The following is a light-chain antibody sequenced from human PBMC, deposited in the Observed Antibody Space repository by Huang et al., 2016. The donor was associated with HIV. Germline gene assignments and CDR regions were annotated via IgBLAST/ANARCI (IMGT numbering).Light chain of an antibody. V-gene: IGKV1-39*01. CDR1: QSIRKF. CDR2: SAS. Sequence: DIQMTQSPSSLSASVGDRVTIACRASQSIRKFLNWYQQKPGEAPKLLMHSASSLQSGVPSRFSGIGSGTDFTLTITSLQPQDFATYYCQQTDNIPRTFGQGTKVVIK. J-gene: IGKJ1*01. CDR3: QQTDNIPRT.